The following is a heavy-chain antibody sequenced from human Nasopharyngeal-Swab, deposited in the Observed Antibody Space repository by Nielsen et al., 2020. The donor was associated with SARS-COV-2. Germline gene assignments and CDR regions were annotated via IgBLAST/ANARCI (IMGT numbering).Heavy chain of an antibody. Sequence: ESLKISCTVSGGSISSSSYYWGWIRPPPGKGLEWIGSIYYSGSTYYNPSIKSRVTISVDTSKNQFSLKLSSVTAADTAVYYCARHLRDGVVVAAPYYFDYWGQGTLVTVSS. CDR2: IYYSGST. D-gene: IGHD2-15*01. CDR1: GGSISSSSYY. J-gene: IGHJ4*02. V-gene: IGHV4-39*01. CDR3: ARHLRDGVVVAAPYYFDY.